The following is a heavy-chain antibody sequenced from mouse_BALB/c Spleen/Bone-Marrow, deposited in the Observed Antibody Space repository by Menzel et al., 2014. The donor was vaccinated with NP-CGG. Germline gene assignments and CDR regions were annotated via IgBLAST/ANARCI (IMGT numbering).Heavy chain of an antibody. V-gene: IGHV5-12-1*01. D-gene: IGHD1-1*01. CDR3: AREVLRDYFDY. Sequence: EVKLVESGGGLVKPGGSLKLSCAASGFAFSSYDMSWVRQTPEKRLEWVAYISSGGGSTYYPDTVKGRFTISRDNAKNTLYLQMSGLKSEDTAMYYCAREVLRDYFDYWGQGTTLTVSS. CDR1: GFAFSSYD. CDR2: ISSGGGST. J-gene: IGHJ2*01.